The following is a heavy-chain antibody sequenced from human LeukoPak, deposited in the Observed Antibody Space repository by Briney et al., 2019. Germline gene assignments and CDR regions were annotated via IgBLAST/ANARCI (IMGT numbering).Heavy chain of an antibody. CDR2: IYYSGST. Sequence: SETLSLTCTVSGGSISSYYWSWLRQPPGKGLEWSGYIYYSGSTNYNPSLKSRVTISVDTSKNQFSLKLSSVTAADTAVYYCARLGDYYGSGSYFDYWGQGTLVTVSS. D-gene: IGHD3-10*01. CDR1: GGSISSYY. CDR3: ARLGDYYGSGSYFDY. V-gene: IGHV4-59*08. J-gene: IGHJ4*02.